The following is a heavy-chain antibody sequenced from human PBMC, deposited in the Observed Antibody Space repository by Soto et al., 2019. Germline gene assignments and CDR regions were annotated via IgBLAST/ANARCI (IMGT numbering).Heavy chain of an antibody. J-gene: IGHJ4*02. CDR1: GFTFSSYG. Sequence: QVQLVESGGGVVQPGRSLRLSCAASGFTFSSYGMHWVRQAPGKGLEWVAVIWYDGSNKYYADSVKGRFTISRDNSKNTLDLQMSSLRAEDTAVYYCARDLEAAALDYWGQGTLVTVSS. CDR2: IWYDGSNK. D-gene: IGHD2-2*01. V-gene: IGHV3-33*01. CDR3: ARDLEAAALDY.